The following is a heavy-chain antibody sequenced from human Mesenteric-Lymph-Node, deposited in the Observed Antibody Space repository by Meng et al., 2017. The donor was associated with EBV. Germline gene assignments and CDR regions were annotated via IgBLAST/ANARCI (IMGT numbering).Heavy chain of an antibody. D-gene: IGHD2-15*01. J-gene: IGHJ4*02. CDR2: IRGSGSTT. CDR3: AKDPSRVIPAKFGTFDY. CDR1: GFTFSDYY. Sequence: VQLVESGGGLVKPGGSLRLSCAASGFTFSDYYMSWIRQAPGKGLEWLSYIRGSGSTTHYADSVKGRFTISRDNSKNTLYLQMNSLRAEDTAVYYCAKDPSRVIPAKFGTFDYWGQGTLVTVSS. V-gene: IGHV3-11*04.